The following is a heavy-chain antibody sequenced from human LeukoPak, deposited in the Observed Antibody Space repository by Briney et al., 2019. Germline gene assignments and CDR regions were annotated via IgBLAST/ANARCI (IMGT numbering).Heavy chain of an antibody. CDR2: ITSSSTYM. D-gene: IGHD1-26*01. Sequence: GGSLRLSCAASGFTFSTYNMNWVRQVPGKGLEWVSSITSSSTYMFYADSVKGRFTISRDNAQNSLYLQINSLRAEDTAVYYCARDPYSGRYGDYYYYYMDVWGKGTTVTISS. CDR3: ARDPYSGRYGDYYYYYMDV. J-gene: IGHJ6*03. CDR1: GFTFSTYN. V-gene: IGHV3-21*01.